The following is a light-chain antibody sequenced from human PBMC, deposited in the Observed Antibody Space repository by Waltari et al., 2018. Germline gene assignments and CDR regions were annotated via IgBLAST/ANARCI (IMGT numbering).Light chain of an antibody. CDR2: EGS. J-gene: IGLJ3*02. CDR1: RSDLGGYNS. Sequence: QSALTQPASVSGSPGQSITISCTGTRSDLGGYNSFPWYQQHPGKAPKLIIYEGSERPSGVSNRFSGSKSGNTASLTISGLQAEDEADFYCSSYTRRATRVFGGGTKLTVL. CDR3: SSYTRRATRV. V-gene: IGLV2-14*01.